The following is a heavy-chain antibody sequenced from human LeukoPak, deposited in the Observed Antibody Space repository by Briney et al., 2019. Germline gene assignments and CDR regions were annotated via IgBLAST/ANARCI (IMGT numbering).Heavy chain of an antibody. J-gene: IGHJ2*01. CDR2: IRSKAYGGTT. CDR1: GFTFGDYA. D-gene: IGHD3-22*01. Sequence: GGSLRLSCTASGFTFGDYAMSWFRQAPGKGLEWVGFIRSKAYGGTTEYAASVKGRFTISRDDSKSIAYLQMNSLKTEDTAVYYCTRIYDSSGYYFNWHFDLWGRGTLVTVSS. V-gene: IGHV3-49*03. CDR3: TRIYDSSGYYFNWHFDL.